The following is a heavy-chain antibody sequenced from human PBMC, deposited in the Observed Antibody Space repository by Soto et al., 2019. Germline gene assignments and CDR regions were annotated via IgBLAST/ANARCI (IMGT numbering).Heavy chain of an antibody. CDR3: ARPPDSSSWYGRDY. CDR1: GFTFSSYA. J-gene: IGHJ4*02. D-gene: IGHD6-13*01. Sequence: GGSLRLSCAASGFTFSSYAMHWVRQAPGKGLEWVAVISYDGSNKYYADSVKGRFTISRDNSKNTLYLQMYSLRAEDTAVYYCARPPDSSSWYGRDYWGQGTLVTVSS. V-gene: IGHV3-30-3*01. CDR2: ISYDGSNK.